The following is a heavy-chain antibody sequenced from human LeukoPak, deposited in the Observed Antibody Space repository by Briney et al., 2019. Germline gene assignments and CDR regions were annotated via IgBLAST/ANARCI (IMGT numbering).Heavy chain of an antibody. J-gene: IGHJ4*02. CDR2: INPNSGGT. V-gene: IGHV1-2*06. Sequence: ASVKVSCKASGYTFTGYYMHWVRQAPGQGLEWMGRINPNSGGTSYAQKFQGRVTMTRDTSISTAYMDLTRLRSDDTAVYYCARGTEYYFDYWGQGTLVTVSS. D-gene: IGHD1-1*01. CDR1: GYTFTGYY. CDR3: ARGTEYYFDY.